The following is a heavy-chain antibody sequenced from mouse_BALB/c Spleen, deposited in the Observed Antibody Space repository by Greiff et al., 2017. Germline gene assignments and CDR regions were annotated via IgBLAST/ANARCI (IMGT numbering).Heavy chain of an antibody. Sequence: VQLQQSGAELVRPGSSVKISCKASGYAFSSYWMNWVKQRPGQGLEWIGQIYPGDGDTNYNGKFKGKATLTADKSSSTAYMQLSSLTSEDSAVYFCARVKDYAMDYWGQGTSVTVSS. J-gene: IGHJ4*01. CDR1: GYAFSSYW. CDR3: ARVKDYAMDY. D-gene: IGHD1-3*01. V-gene: IGHV1-80*01. CDR2: IYPGDGDT.